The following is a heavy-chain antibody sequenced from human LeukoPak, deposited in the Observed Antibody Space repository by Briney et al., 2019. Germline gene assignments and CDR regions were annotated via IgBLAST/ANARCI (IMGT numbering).Heavy chain of an antibody. Sequence: GGSLRLSCAASGFTFSDYNMNWVRQAPGKGLECVSYITNGGSTIHHADSVKGRFTISRDNAKKTLYLQMNSLRAEDTAVYYCARSIGLTGGGVDVWGQGTTVTVSS. V-gene: IGHV3-11*01. CDR1: GFTFSDYN. D-gene: IGHD3-9*01. J-gene: IGHJ6*02. CDR3: ARSIGLTGGGVDV. CDR2: ITNGGSTI.